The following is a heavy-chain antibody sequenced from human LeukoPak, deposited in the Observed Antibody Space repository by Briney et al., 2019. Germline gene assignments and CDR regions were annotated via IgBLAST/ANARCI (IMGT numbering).Heavy chain of an antibody. J-gene: IGHJ3*02. D-gene: IGHD3-9*01. CDR1: GFTFRKYW. CDR3: AREGPPYYDVLTGYSRGDAFDI. V-gene: IGHV3-7*01. Sequence: PGGSLRLSCAASGFTFRKYWMSWVRQAPGKGLEWVANINQDGREKYYVDSVKGRFTISRDNAKNSLYLQMNSLRAEDTAVYYCAREGPPYYDVLTGYSRGDAFDIWGQGTMVTVSS. CDR2: INQDGREK.